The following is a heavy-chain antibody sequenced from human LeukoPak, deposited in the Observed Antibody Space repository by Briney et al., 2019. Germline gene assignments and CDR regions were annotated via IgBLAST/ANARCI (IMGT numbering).Heavy chain of an antibody. CDR3: ARGGIAAAGTDY. J-gene: IGHJ4*02. Sequence: GGSLRLSCAASGFIFKSYWMSWVRQAPGKGLEWVSIIYSGGSTFYADSVKGRFTISRDNSKNTLYLQMNSLRAEDTAVYYCARGGIAAAGTDYWGQGTLVTVSS. D-gene: IGHD6-13*01. CDR1: GFIFKSYW. CDR2: IYSGGST. V-gene: IGHV3-53*01.